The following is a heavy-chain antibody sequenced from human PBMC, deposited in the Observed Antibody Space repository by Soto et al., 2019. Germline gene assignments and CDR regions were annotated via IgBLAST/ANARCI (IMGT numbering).Heavy chain of an antibody. Sequence: PSETLSLTCTVSGGSISSYYWSWIRQPPGKGLEWIGNIDYSGSTNYNPSLKSRVTLSIDTSKNQFSLKLMSVTAADTAVYYCARERYSYDFDYWGQGTLVTVSS. D-gene: IGHD5-18*01. J-gene: IGHJ4*02. V-gene: IGHV4-59*01. CDR3: ARERYSYDFDY. CDR1: GGSISSYY. CDR2: IDYSGST.